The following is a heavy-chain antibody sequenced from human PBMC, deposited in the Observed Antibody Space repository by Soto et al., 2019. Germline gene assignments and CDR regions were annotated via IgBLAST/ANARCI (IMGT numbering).Heavy chain of an antibody. D-gene: IGHD3-10*01. CDR1: GDTFNFYS. CDR2: VNPIVSMS. V-gene: IGHV1-69*02. Sequence: QVQLVQSGAEVKRPGSSVKVSCKASGDTFNFYSINWVRQAPGLGLEGMGRVNPIVSMSNYAQKFQGRVTMTADKSTSTASMELSSLRSEDTAIYYCASSYGSGYRAFDYWGQGALVTVSS. J-gene: IGHJ4*02. CDR3: ASSYGSGYRAFDY.